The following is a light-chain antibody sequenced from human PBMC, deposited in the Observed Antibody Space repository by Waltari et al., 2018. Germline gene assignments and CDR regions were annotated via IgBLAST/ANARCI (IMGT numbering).Light chain of an antibody. CDR3: ATWDDSLGGVV. Sequence: QSVLTQPPSASGTPGQRVTISCSGNSSNIGGNYVCWYQQVPGTAPKLLIYRDDQRPSGVPDRFSGSKSGTSASLAISGLRSEDESDYHYATWDDSLGGVVFGGGTKLTVL. J-gene: IGLJ2*01. CDR2: RDD. V-gene: IGLV1-47*01. CDR1: SSNIGGNY.